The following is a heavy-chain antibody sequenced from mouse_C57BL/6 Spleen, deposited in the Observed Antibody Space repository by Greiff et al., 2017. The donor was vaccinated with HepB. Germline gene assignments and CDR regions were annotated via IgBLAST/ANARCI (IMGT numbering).Heavy chain of an antibody. Sequence: EVKLMESGGGLVQPGGSMKLSCVASGFTFSNYWMNWVRQSPEKGLEWVAQIRLKSDNYATHYAESVKGRFTISRDDSKSSVYLQMNNLRAEDTGIYYCNYDYGRAWFAYWGQGTLVTVSA. CDR3: NYDYGRAWFAY. D-gene: IGHD2-4*01. CDR2: IRLKSDNYAT. CDR1: GFTFSNYW. V-gene: IGHV6-3*01. J-gene: IGHJ3*01.